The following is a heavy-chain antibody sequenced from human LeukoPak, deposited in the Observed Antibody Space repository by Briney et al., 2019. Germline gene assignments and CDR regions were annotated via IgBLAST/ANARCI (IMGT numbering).Heavy chain of an antibody. V-gene: IGHV3-7*01. CDR1: GFTFSSYW. Sequence: PGGSLRLSCAASGFTFSSYWMTWVRQAPGKGLEWVANIKEDGGEKYHVDSLKGRFTISRDNAKNSLYLQMNSLRVEDTAMYYCARAGSGRFEDWGQGTLVTVSS. J-gene: IGHJ4*02. D-gene: IGHD6-19*01. CDR2: IKEDGGEK. CDR3: ARAGSGRFED.